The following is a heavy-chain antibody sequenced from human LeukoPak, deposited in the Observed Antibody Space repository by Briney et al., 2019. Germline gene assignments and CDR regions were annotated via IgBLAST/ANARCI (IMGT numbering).Heavy chain of an antibody. CDR3: ARDKYGDYASWFDP. Sequence: ASVKVSCKASGYTFTSYGISWVRQVPGQGLEWMGWISAYNGNTNYAQKLQGRVTMTTDTSTSTAYMELRSLRSDDTAMYYCARDKYGDYASWFDPWGQGTLVTVSS. J-gene: IGHJ5*02. D-gene: IGHD4-17*01. V-gene: IGHV1-18*01. CDR1: GYTFTSYG. CDR2: ISAYNGNT.